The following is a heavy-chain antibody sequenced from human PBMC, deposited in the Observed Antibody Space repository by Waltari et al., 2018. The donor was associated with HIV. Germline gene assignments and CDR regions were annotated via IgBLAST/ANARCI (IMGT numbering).Heavy chain of an antibody. D-gene: IGHD3-22*01. V-gene: IGHV1-2*06. CDR3: FYYSNTESYGLDV. Sequence: QGQLVQSGAEVTKPGASVKVSCKASGYTFTAHYLHWVRQAPGQGLEWMGRINPKSGVTHYAQKFQDRVTVTRDTSITTAYMELSSLRSDDTARYFCFYYSNTESYGLDVWGQGTTVTVSS. J-gene: IGHJ6*02. CDR1: GYTFTAHY. CDR2: INPKSGVT.